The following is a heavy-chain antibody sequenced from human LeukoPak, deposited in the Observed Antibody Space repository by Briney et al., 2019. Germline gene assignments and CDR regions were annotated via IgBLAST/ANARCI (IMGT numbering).Heavy chain of an antibody. CDR3: ATVLYCGGDCSNDY. J-gene: IGHJ4*02. CDR1: GYTLTELS. V-gene: IGHV1-24*01. CDR2: FDPEDGET. Sequence: ASVKVSCKVSGYTLTELSMHWVRQAPGKGLEWMGGFDPEDGETIYAQKFQGRVTMTEDTSTDTAYMELSSLRSEDTAVYYRATVLYCGGDCSNDYWGQGTLVTVSS. D-gene: IGHD2-21*02.